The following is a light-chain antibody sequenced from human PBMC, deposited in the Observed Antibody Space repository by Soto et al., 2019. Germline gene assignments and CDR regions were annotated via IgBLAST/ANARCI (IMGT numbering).Light chain of an antibody. CDR1: QSISSSY. CDR3: QQYDSSPRS. J-gene: IGKJ1*01. V-gene: IGKV3-20*01. Sequence: EILLTQSPGTLSVAPGERATLSCRASQSISSSYLAWYQQKPGQPPRLLIYGASSRATGIPDRFSGSGSGTDFTLTINRLEPEDFAVYYCQQYDSSPRSFGQGTKVDIK. CDR2: GAS.